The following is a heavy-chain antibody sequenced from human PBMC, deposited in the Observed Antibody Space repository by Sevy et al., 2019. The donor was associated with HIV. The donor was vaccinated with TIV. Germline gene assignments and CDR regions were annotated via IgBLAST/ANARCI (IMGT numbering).Heavy chain of an antibody. CDR1: GGSISSYY. Sequence: SETLSLTCTVSGGSISSYYWSWIRQPPGKGLEWVGYIYSSGCTNYNPSLKSRVTISVDTSKNQFSLKLSSVTAADTAVYYCARVGLAWYLFDSWGQGNLVTVSS. J-gene: IGHJ4*02. V-gene: IGHV4-59*13. D-gene: IGHD3-3*01. CDR2: IYSSGCT. CDR3: ARVGLAWYLFDS.